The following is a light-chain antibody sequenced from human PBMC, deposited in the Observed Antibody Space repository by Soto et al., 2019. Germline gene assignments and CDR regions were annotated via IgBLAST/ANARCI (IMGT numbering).Light chain of an antibody. Sequence: EIVMTHSPATLSVSPWERATLSCRASQSVSSNLAWYQQKPGQAPRLLIYGASTRATGIPARFSCSGSGTEFTPTISSLQSEDFAVYYCQQYNNWPRTFGQGTKVDIK. J-gene: IGKJ1*01. CDR1: QSVSSN. V-gene: IGKV3-15*01. CDR2: GAS. CDR3: QQYNNWPRT.